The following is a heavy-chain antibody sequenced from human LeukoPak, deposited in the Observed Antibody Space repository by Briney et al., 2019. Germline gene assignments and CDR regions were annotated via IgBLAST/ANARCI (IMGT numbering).Heavy chain of an antibody. D-gene: IGHD6-19*01. Sequence: PSETLSLTCAVYGGSFSDYYWTWIRQPPGKGLEWIGEINHSGSPNNNPSLKSRVSISFDTSKNQFSLKLTSVSAADTAVYYCATRSVAGTRWFDPWGQGTLVTVSS. CDR1: GGSFSDYY. CDR2: INHSGSP. CDR3: ATRSVAGTRWFDP. J-gene: IGHJ5*02. V-gene: IGHV4-34*01.